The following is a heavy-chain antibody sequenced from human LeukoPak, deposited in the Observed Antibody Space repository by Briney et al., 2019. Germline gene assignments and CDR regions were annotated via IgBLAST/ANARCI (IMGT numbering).Heavy chain of an antibody. Sequence: ASVKVSCKASGYTFTSYGISWVRQAPGQGLEWMGWMNPNSGNTGYAQKFQGRVTMTRNTSISTAYMELSSLRSEDTAVYYCARELGTTVTTGGYWGQGTLVTVSS. V-gene: IGHV1-8*02. D-gene: IGHD4-17*01. J-gene: IGHJ4*02. CDR3: ARELGTTVTTGGY. CDR1: GYTFTSYG. CDR2: MNPNSGNT.